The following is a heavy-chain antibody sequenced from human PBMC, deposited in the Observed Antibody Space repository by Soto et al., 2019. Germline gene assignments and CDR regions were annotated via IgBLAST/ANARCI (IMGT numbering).Heavy chain of an antibody. Sequence: ESVGGLVQPGGSLRLSCAASGFTFSSYEMNWVRQAPGKGLEWVSYISSNGRTIDYADSVKGRFTISRDNAKKSLYLQLNSLRAEDTAVYYCARVGVVGARSLDFWGQGTLVTVSS. CDR3: ARVGVVGARSLDF. V-gene: IGHV3-48*03. D-gene: IGHD1-26*01. CDR1: GFTFSSYE. J-gene: IGHJ4*02. CDR2: ISSNGRTI.